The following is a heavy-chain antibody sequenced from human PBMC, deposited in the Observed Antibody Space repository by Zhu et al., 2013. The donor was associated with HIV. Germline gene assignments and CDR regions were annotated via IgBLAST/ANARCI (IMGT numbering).Heavy chain of an antibody. CDR2: INHSGST. CDR3: ARMMGVYLGYCSGGSCSLDAFDI. V-gene: IGHV4-34*01. CDR1: GGSFSGYY. D-gene: IGHD2-15*01. J-gene: IGHJ3*02. Sequence: QVQLQQWGAGLLKPSETLSLTCAVYGGSFSGYYWSWIRQPPGKGLEWIGEINHSGSTNYNPSLKSRVTISVDTSKNQFSLKLSSVTAADTAVYYCARMMGVYLGYCSGGSCSLDAFDIWGQGTMVTVSS.